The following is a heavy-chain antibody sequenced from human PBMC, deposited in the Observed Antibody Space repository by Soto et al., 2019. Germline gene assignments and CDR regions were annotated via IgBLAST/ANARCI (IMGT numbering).Heavy chain of an antibody. CDR2: ISSSGSTI. V-gene: IGHV3-11*01. J-gene: IGHJ1*01. CDR1: GFTFSDYY. CDR3: ARGYYDSSGYPFQH. D-gene: IGHD3-22*01. Sequence: PGGSLRLSCAASGFTFSDYYMSWIRQAPGKGLEWVSYISSSGSTIKYADSVKGRFTISRDNAKNSLYLEMNSLRAEDTAVYYCARGYYDSSGYPFQHWGQGTLVTVSS.